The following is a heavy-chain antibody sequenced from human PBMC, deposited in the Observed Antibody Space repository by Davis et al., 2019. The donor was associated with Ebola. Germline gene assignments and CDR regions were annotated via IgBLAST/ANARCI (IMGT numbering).Heavy chain of an antibody. Sequence: GGSLRLSCAASGFTFGSYAMSWVRQAPGKGLEWVSAISGSGGSTYYADSVKGRFTISRDNSKNTLYLQMNSLRAEDTAVYYCARGLYWPNYYYYGMDVWGQGTTVTVSS. D-gene: IGHD2-8*02. CDR2: ISGSGGST. CDR3: ARGLYWPNYYYYGMDV. V-gene: IGHV3-23*01. CDR1: GFTFGSYA. J-gene: IGHJ6*02.